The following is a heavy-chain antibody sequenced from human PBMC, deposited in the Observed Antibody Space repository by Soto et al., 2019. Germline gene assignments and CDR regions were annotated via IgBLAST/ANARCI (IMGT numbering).Heavy chain of an antibody. CDR2: ISGSGGST. CDR3: ASGLGAPYYYYYMDV. J-gene: IGHJ6*03. Sequence: PGGSLRLSCAASGFTFSSYAMSWVRQAPGKGLEWVSAISGSGGSTYYADSVKGRFTISRDNSKNTLYLQMNSLRAEDTAVYYCASGLGAPYYYYYMDVWGKGTTVTVSS. CDR1: GFTFSSYA. D-gene: IGHD4-17*01. V-gene: IGHV3-23*01.